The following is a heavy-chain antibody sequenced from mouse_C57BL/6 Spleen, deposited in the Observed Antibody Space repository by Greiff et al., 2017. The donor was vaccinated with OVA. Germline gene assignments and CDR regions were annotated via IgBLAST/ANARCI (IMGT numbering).Heavy chain of an antibody. J-gene: IGHJ2*01. V-gene: IGHV1-53*01. Sequence: QVQLQQPGTELVKPGASVKLSCKASGYTFTSYWMHWVKQRPGQGLEWIGNINPSNGGTNYNGKFKGKATLTADKSSSTAYMQLSSLTSEDSAVYFCARDGYYSGYFDYWGQGTTLTVSS. D-gene: IGHD2-3*01. CDR3: ARDGYYSGYFDY. CDR2: INPSNGGT. CDR1: GYTFTSYW.